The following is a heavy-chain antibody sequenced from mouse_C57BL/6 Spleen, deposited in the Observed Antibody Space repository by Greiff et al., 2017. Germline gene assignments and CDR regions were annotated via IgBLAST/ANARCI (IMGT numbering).Heavy chain of an antibody. V-gene: IGHV1-75*01. CDR3: ARRFCSDYGVAY. CDR1: GYTFTDYF. CDR2: IFPGSGST. D-gene: IGHD1-1*01. Sequence: VQLQQSGPELVKPGASVKISCKASGYTFTDYFMNWVMQRHGKGLEWIGRIFPGSGSTYYNQKFKGKATFTVDKSSSTAHMLLSSLTSEDSAVYYCARRFCSDYGVAYWGQGTLVTVSA. J-gene: IGHJ3*01.